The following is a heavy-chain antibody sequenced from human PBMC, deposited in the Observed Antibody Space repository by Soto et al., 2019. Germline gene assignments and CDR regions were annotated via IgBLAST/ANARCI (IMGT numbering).Heavy chain of an antibody. Sequence: SETLSLTCTVSGGSISSGGYYWSWIRQHPGKGLEWIGYIYYSGSTYYNPSLKSRVTISVDTSKNQFSLKLSSVTAADTAVYYCARANPAPVAPGWWFDPWGQGTLVTVSS. CDR2: IYYSGST. V-gene: IGHV4-31*03. CDR1: GGSISSGGYY. D-gene: IGHD2-15*01. CDR3: ARANPAPVAPGWWFDP. J-gene: IGHJ5*02.